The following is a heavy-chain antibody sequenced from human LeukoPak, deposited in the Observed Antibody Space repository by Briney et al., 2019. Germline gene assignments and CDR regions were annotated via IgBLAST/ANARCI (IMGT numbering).Heavy chain of an antibody. D-gene: IGHD7-27*01. CDR2: INPKSGVT. Sequence: ASVKVSCKASGYTFTGYNIQWMRQAPGQGLEWMGLINPKSGVTEYGQKFQGRVTVTRDTSISTACMELTRLTSDDTAVYYCSRDVTGDGLVYLDYWGLGTLVTVSS. V-gene: IGHV1-2*02. CDR3: SRDVTGDGLVYLDY. J-gene: IGHJ4*02. CDR1: GYTFTGYN.